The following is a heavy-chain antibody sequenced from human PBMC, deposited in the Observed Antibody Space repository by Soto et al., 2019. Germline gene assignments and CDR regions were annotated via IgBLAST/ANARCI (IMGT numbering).Heavy chain of an antibody. CDR3: AKDPFGLYYYDSSGSDPPKAPDY. J-gene: IGHJ4*02. CDR2: ISYDGSNK. V-gene: IGHV3-30*18. CDR1: GFTFSSYC. D-gene: IGHD3-22*01. Sequence: RGPLRRSCAPSGFTFSSYCMHWARHAPDKKLERVAVISYDGSNKYSADSVKGRFTISRDNSKNTLYLQMNSLRAEDTAVYYCAKDPFGLYYYDSSGSDPPKAPDYWGQGTLVTVSS.